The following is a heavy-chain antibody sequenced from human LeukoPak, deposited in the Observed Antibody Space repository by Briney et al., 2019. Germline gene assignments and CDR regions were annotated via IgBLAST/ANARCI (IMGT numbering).Heavy chain of an antibody. CDR2: ISSSGSTI. Sequence: QTGGSLRLSCAASGFTFSSYEMNWVRHAPGKGLEWVSYISSSGSTIYYADSVKGRFTISRDNAKNSLYLQMNSLRAEDTAVYYCARDLGSSSWYEDYWGQGTLVTVSS. V-gene: IGHV3-48*03. D-gene: IGHD6-13*01. J-gene: IGHJ4*02. CDR3: ARDLGSSSWYEDY. CDR1: GFTFSSYE.